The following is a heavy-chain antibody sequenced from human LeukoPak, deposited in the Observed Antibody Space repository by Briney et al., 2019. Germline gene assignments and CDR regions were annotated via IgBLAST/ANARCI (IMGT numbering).Heavy chain of an antibody. CDR3: ARCIVGATTCYFDY. CDR1: GYTFTGYY. V-gene: IGHV1-2*02. D-gene: IGHD1-26*01. Sequence: ASVKVSCKASGYTFTGYYMHWVRQAPGQGLEWMGWINPNSGGANYAQKFQGRVTMTRDTSISTAYMELSRLRSDDTAVYYCARCIVGATTCYFDYWGQGTLVTVSS. CDR2: INPNSGGA. J-gene: IGHJ4*02.